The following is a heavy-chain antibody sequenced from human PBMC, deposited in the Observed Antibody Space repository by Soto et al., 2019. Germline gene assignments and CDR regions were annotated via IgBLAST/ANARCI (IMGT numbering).Heavy chain of an antibody. CDR2: IYYSGST. J-gene: IGHJ6*02. V-gene: IGHV4-61*08. D-gene: IGHD3-10*01. CDR3: ARSPNYYYYGFDV. CDR1: GGSVSSGDYF. Sequence: SETLSLTCTFSGGSVSSGDYFWSWLRQSPGKRLEWIAYIYYSGSTNYNPSLKSRATISVDTSKSQVSLTLTSMTAADAALYYCARSPNYYYYGFDVWGQGTAVTVSS.